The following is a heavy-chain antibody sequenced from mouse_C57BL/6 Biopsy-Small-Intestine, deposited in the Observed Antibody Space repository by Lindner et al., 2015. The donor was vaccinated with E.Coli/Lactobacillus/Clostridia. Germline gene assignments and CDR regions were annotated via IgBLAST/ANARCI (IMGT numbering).Heavy chain of an antibody. J-gene: IGHJ1*03. CDR1: GFNIKDYY. V-gene: IGHV14-2*01. Sequence: VQLQESGAELVKPGASVKLSCTASGFNIKDYYIHWVKQRTEQGLEWIGRIDPEDGETECAPKFQGKATITADTSSNTAYLQLSSLTSEDTAVYYCVLVGAGTGYFDVWGTGTTVTVSS. D-gene: IGHD4-1*01. CDR2: IDPEDGET. CDR3: VLVGAGTGYFDV.